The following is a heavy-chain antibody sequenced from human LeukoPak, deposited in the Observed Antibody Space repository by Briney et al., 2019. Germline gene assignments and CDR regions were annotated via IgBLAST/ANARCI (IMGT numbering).Heavy chain of an antibody. CDR3: ARGSKDRYPDY. Sequence: PGGSLRLSCAASGFTFSSHWMHWVRQAPGKGLVWVSHINRDGSSTYYADSVKGRFTISRDNSKNTLYLQMNSLRAEDTAVYYCARGSKDRYPDYWGQGTLVTVSS. J-gene: IGHJ4*02. CDR2: INRDGSST. V-gene: IGHV3-74*01. CDR1: GFTFSSHW. D-gene: IGHD2-15*01.